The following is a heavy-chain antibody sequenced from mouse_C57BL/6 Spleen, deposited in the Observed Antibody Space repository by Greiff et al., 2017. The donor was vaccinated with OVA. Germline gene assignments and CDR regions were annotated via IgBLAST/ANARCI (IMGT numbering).Heavy chain of an antibody. CDR2: IYPGDGDT. V-gene: IGHV1-80*01. CDR1: GYAFSSYW. CDR3: ARRVHGRSPAWFAY. D-gene: IGHD1-1*01. Sequence: VQLQESGAELVKPGASVKISCKASGYAFSSYWMNWVKQRPGKGLEWIGQIYPGDGDTNYNGKFKGKATLTADKSSSTAYMQLSSLTSEDSAVYFCARRVHGRSPAWFAYWGQGTLVTVSA. J-gene: IGHJ3*01.